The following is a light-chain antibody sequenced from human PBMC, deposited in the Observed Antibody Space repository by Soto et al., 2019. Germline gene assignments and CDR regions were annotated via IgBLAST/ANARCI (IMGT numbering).Light chain of an antibody. CDR1: QSVSSY. J-gene: IGKJ4*01. Sequence: EIVLTQSPATLSLSPGERATLSCRASQSVSSYLAWYQQKPGQAPRLLIYDVSNRATGIPARFSGSASGTDFILTTTSLEPEDFAVYYCQQRSNWPLTFGGGTKVEIK. CDR3: QQRSNWPLT. CDR2: DVS. V-gene: IGKV3-11*01.